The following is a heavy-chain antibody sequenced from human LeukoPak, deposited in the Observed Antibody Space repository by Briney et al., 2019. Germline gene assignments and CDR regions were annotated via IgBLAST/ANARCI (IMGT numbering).Heavy chain of an antibody. D-gene: IGHD5-18*01. CDR3: ARAPLLSSDTRYYHGMDV. CDR1: GFTFSSFC. J-gene: IGHJ6*02. V-gene: IGHV3-7*01. Sequence: GGSLRLSCAASGFTFSSFCMTWARQAPGKGLEWVANIKRDGSEKYYVESVKGRFTISRDNAKNSLYLQMNSLRAEDTAVYYCARAPLLSSDTRYYHGMDVWGQGTTVTVSS. CDR2: IKRDGSEK.